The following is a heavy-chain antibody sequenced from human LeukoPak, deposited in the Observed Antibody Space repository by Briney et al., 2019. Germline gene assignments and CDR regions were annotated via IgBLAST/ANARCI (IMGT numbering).Heavy chain of an antibody. CDR2: IYPGDSDT. V-gene: IGHV5-51*01. CDR3: ASHRQWLGDAFDI. D-gene: IGHD6-19*01. J-gene: IGHJ3*02. CDR1: GYSFTSYW. Sequence: GESLKISCKGPGYSFTSYWIGWVRQMPGKGLEWMGIIYPGDSDTRYSPSFQGQVTISADKSISTAYLQWSSLKASDTAMYYCASHRQWLGDAFDIWGQGTMVTVSS.